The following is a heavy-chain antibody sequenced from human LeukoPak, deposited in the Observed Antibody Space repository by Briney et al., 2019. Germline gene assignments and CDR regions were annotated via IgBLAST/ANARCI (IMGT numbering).Heavy chain of an antibody. CDR3: AKDAGNYYGSGRDYYYYYMDV. Sequence: PGGSLRLSCAASGFTFSSYGMHWVRQAPGKGLEWVAFIRYDGSNKYYADSVKGRFTISRDNSKNTPYLQMNSMRAEDTAVYYCAKDAGNYYGSGRDYYYYYMDVWGKGTTVTISS. J-gene: IGHJ6*03. CDR2: IRYDGSNK. V-gene: IGHV3-30*02. CDR1: GFTFSSYG. D-gene: IGHD3-10*01.